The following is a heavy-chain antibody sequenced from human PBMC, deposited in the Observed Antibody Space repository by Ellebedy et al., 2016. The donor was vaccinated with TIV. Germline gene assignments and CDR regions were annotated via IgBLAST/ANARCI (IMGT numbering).Heavy chain of an antibody. CDR2: KYTSGTS. J-gene: IGHJ6*02. Sequence: SETLSLXXAVYGGSFSDYYWSWIRQPPGKGLEWIGLKYTSGTSSYNPSLKSRVSISIDTSKNQFSLRLTALTAADTAVYYCARDHYGSLDVWGQGITVTVSS. V-gene: IGHV4-59*01. CDR3: ARDHYGSLDV. CDR1: GGSFSDYY. D-gene: IGHD3-10*01.